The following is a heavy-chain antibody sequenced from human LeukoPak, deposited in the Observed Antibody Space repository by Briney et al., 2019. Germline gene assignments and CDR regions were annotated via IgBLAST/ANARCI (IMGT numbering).Heavy chain of an antibody. CDR1: GFTFGSYS. V-gene: IGHV3-21*01. Sequence: GGSLRLSCAASGFTFGSYSMNWVRQAPGKGLEWVSSISSSSSYIYYADSVKGRFTISRDNAKNSLYLQMNSLRAEDTAVYYCARASAGQLGRSSERAFDIWGQGTMVTVSS. D-gene: IGHD6-6*01. CDR3: ARASAGQLGRSSERAFDI. CDR2: ISSSSSYI. J-gene: IGHJ3*02.